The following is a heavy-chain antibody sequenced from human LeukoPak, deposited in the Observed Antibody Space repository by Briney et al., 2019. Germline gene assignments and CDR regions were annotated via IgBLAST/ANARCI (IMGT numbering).Heavy chain of an antibody. CDR2: ISSSSDTI. CDR3: ARAPHYSNYGPYYYGMDV. CDR1: GFPFEKYN. V-gene: IGHV3-48*02. D-gene: IGHD4-11*01. J-gene: IGHJ6*02. Sequence: GGSLRLSCAAAGFPFEKYNMNWVRQAPGKGLDWVSYISSSSDTIYYADSVKGRFTISRDNAKNSLYLQMNSLRDEDTAVYYCARAPHYSNYGPYYYGMDVWGQGTTVTVSS.